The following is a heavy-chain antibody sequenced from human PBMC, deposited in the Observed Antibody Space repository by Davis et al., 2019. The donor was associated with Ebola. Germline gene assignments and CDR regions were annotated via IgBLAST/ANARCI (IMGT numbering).Heavy chain of an antibody. J-gene: IGHJ4*02. CDR2: TNEDGTTT. Sequence: HTGGSLRLSCAASGFTFSSYSMNWVRQAPGKGLVWVSRTNEDGTTTNYADSVRGRFTISRDNAKNTLYLQMNSLRAEDTAIYYCARDLCGMDDYWGPGTLVTVSS. CDR1: GFTFSSYS. D-gene: IGHD2-21*01. CDR3: ARDLCGMDDY. V-gene: IGHV3-74*01.